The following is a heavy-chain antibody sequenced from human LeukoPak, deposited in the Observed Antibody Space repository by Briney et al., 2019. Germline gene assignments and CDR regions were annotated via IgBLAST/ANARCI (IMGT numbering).Heavy chain of an antibody. CDR3: ARAGWLVNYGMDV. J-gene: IGHJ6*02. Sequence: SETLSLTCTVSGGSISSYYWSWIRQPPGKGLEWIGYIYYSGSTNYNPSLKSRVTISVDTSKNQFSLKLSSVTAADTAVYYCARAGWLVNYGMDVWGQGTTVTVSS. D-gene: IGHD3-9*01. CDR1: GGSISSYY. V-gene: IGHV4-59*01. CDR2: IYYSGST.